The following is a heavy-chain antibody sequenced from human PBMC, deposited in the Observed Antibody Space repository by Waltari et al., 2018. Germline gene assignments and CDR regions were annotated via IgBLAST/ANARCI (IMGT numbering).Heavy chain of an antibody. V-gene: IGHV1-69*02. Sequence: QVQLVQSGAEVKKPGSSVKVSCKASGGHFSSYTISWVRQAPGQGLEGMGRIIPILGIANYAQKFQGRVTITADKSTSTAYMELSSLRSEDTAVYYCARGGYSYGPNWFDPWGQGTLVTVSS. CDR2: IIPILGIA. CDR1: GGHFSSYT. D-gene: IGHD5-18*01. CDR3: ARGGYSYGPNWFDP. J-gene: IGHJ5*02.